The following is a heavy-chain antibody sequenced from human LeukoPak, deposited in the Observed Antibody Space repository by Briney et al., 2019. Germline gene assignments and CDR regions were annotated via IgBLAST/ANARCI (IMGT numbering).Heavy chain of an antibody. V-gene: IGHV3-53*01. Sequence: GGSLRLSCTASGFTFGDYAMSWFRQAPGKGLEWVSFIYSDNTHYSDSVKGRFTISRDNSKNTLYLQMNSLRAEDTAVYYCTRRAGAYSHPYDYWGQGTLVTVSS. CDR1: GFTFGDYA. J-gene: IGHJ4*02. D-gene: IGHD4/OR15-4a*01. CDR3: TRRAGAYSHPYDY. CDR2: IYSDNT.